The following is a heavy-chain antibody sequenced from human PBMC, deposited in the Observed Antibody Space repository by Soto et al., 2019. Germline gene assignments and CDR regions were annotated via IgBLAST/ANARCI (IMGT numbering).Heavy chain of an antibody. D-gene: IGHD4-4*01. J-gene: IGHJ5*02. Sequence: QVQLVQSGAEVKKPGASVKVSCKASGYTFTSYDINWVRQATGQGLEWMGWMNPNSGNTGYAQKFQGRVTMTRNTSISTAYMELSSLRSEDTAVYYCARGLGRAVTTLYNWFDPWGQGTLVTVSS. CDR2: MNPNSGNT. CDR1: GYTFTSYD. V-gene: IGHV1-8*01. CDR3: ARGLGRAVTTLYNWFDP.